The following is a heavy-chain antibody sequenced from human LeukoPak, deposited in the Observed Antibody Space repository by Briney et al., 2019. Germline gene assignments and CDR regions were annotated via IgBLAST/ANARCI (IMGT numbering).Heavy chain of an antibody. J-gene: IGHJ4*02. CDR2: ISYAGSNK. Sequence: GGSLTLSCAASGFTFSSYAMHWVRQAPAKVLEWVAVISYAGSNKYYADSVKGRFTISRDNSKNTLYLQMNSLKAEDTAVYYCARDHDSSGYYYGRYYFDYWGQGALVTVSS. V-gene: IGHV3-30-3*01. D-gene: IGHD3-22*01. CDR3: ARDHDSSGYYYGRYYFDY. CDR1: GFTFSSYA.